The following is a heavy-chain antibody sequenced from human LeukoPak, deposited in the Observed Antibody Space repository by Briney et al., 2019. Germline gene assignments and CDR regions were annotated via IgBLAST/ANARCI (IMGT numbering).Heavy chain of an antibody. Sequence: GGSLRLSCAASGFTFRTYAMNWVRQAPGKGLEWVSLIVGNGDTIYYADSVKGRFTISRDNSKNTLYLQMNSLRAEDTAVYYCARDQSSGWPHYYYYGMDVWGQGTTVTVSS. CDR2: IVGNGDTI. J-gene: IGHJ6*02. CDR1: GFTFRTYA. D-gene: IGHD6-19*01. CDR3: ARDQSSGWPHYYYYGMDV. V-gene: IGHV3-23*01.